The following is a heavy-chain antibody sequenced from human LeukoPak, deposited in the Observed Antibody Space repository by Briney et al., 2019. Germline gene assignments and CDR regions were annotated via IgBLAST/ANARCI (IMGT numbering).Heavy chain of an antibody. Sequence: GGSLRLSCAASGFTFSSYWMHWVRQAPGKGLLWVSRINGDGSTTNYADSVKGRFTISRDNAKNTLYLQINSLRAEDMAVYYCARDRGFGDLSDWLDPWGQGTLVTVSS. D-gene: IGHD3-10*01. J-gene: IGHJ5*02. CDR2: INGDGSTT. CDR3: ARDRGFGDLSDWLDP. CDR1: GFTFSSYW. V-gene: IGHV3-74*01.